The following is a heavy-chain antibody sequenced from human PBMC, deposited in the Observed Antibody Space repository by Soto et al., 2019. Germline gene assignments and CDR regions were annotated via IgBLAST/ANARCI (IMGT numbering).Heavy chain of an antibody. CDR1: GGSFSGYY. D-gene: IGHD6-19*01. CDR3: ARGRGGSGWYGGTWFDP. J-gene: IGHJ5*02. CDR2: VNHSGST. Sequence: ASETLSLTCAVYGGSFSGYYWSWIRQPPGKGLEWIGEVNHSGSTNYNPSLKSRVTISVDTSKNQFSLKLSSVTAADTAVYYCARGRGGSGWYGGTWFDPWGQGTLVTVSS. V-gene: IGHV4-34*01.